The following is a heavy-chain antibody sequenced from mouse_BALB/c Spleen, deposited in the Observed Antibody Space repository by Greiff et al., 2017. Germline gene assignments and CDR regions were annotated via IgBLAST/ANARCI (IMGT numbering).Heavy chain of an antibody. CDR1: GFTFSSYA. V-gene: IGHV5-9-4*01. D-gene: IGHD1-1*01. J-gene: IGHJ3*01. Sequence: EVKLMESGGGLVKPGGSLKLSCAASGFTFSSYAMSWVRQSPEKRLEWVAEISSGGSYTYYPDTVTGRFTISRDNAKNTLYLEMSSLRSEDTAMYYCAREGITTVVAEGFAYWGQGTMVTVSA. CDR3: AREGITTVVAEGFAY. CDR2: ISSGGSYT.